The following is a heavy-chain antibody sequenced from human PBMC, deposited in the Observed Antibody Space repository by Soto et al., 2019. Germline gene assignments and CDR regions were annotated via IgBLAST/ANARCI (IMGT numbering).Heavy chain of an antibody. V-gene: IGHV4-31*03. CDR1: GDSIMRDSYY. D-gene: IGHD2-2*01. CDR2: IYYSGTT. Sequence: QVQLQESGPGLVKPSQTLSLTCTVSGDSIMRDSYYWNWIRQHPGKGLEWIGYIYYSGTTAYNPSLKTRVTISPDTSKNQFSLNLSSVTAADTAVYYCARTLGYCISTSCPSSMDVWGQGTTVTVSS. J-gene: IGHJ6*02. CDR3: ARTLGYCISTSCPSSMDV.